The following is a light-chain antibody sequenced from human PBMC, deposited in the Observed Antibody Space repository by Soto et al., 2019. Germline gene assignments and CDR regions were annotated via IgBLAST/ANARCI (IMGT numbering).Light chain of an antibody. J-gene: IGKJ1*01. CDR3: QQYNSYSRT. CDR2: KAS. CDR1: QSISSW. Sequence: DIQMTQSPSTLSASVGDRVTITCRASQSISSWLAWYQQKPGKAPKLLIYKASSLESGVPSRFSGSGSGTEFTLTISSLQPDDSATYYCQQYNSYSRTFGQGNKVEIK. V-gene: IGKV1-5*03.